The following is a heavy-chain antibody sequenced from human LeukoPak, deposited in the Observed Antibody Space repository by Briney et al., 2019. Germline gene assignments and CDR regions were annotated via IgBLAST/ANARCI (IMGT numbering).Heavy chain of an antibody. D-gene: IGHD6-25*01. Sequence: GGSLRLSCAASGFTFTSYSMNWVRQAPGKGLEWVSSISSSSTYIYYADSLKGRFTISRDNAKNSLYLQMNSLRAEDTAVYYCARRYSGGSLETYFDLWGRGTLVTVSS. CDR1: GFTFTSYS. J-gene: IGHJ2*01. CDR2: ISSSSTYI. V-gene: IGHV3-21*01. CDR3: ARRYSGGSLETYFDL.